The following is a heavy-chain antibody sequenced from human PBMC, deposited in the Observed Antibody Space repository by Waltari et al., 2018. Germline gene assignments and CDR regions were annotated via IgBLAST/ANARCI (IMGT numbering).Heavy chain of an antibody. CDR2: IYYSGST. CDR3: ARTSLIDFWSGYYYFDY. Sequence: QLQLQESGPGLVKPSETLSLTCTVSGGSISSSSYYWGWIRKPPGKGLEWIGSIYYSGSTYYNPSLKSRVTISVDTSKNQFSLKLSSVTAADTAVYYCARTSLIDFWSGYYYFDYWGQGTLVTVSS. D-gene: IGHD3-3*01. J-gene: IGHJ4*02. V-gene: IGHV4-39*07. CDR1: GGSISSSSYY.